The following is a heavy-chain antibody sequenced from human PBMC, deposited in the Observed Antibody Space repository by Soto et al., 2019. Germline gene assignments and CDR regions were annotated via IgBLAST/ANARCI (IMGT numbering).Heavy chain of an antibody. Sequence: GSLRLSCAASGFTFINAWVSWVRQAPGKGLEWVGRIKSASAGGTTDYAAPVKGRFTVSRDDSKNTVYLQMNSLKIEDTGDYYCLGSWLDPWGQGTLVTVSS. V-gene: IGHV3-15*01. D-gene: IGHD3-10*01. J-gene: IGHJ5*02. CDR3: LGSWLDP. CDR1: GFTFINAW. CDR2: IKSASAGGTT.